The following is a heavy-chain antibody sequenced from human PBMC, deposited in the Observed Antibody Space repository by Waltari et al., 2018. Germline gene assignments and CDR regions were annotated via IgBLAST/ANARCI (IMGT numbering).Heavy chain of an antibody. CDR2: SDPHTGDA. CDR1: GYTFTDYY. D-gene: IGHD3-10*01. Sequence: QVQWVQSGAEVRKPGASVRVSCKASGYTFTDYYVPWARQAPGQGLERVGWSDPHTGDANYAQKFVGRVTRTGDTSITRTYMELSMLRFDDTAMDFCAREGGRWQDGGDSFDFWGQGTMVTVSA. V-gene: IGHV1-2*02. J-gene: IGHJ3*01. CDR3: AREGGRWQDGGDSFDF.